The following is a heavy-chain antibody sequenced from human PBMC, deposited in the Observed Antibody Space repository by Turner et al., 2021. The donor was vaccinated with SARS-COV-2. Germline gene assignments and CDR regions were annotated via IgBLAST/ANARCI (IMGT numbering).Heavy chain of an antibody. V-gene: IGHV1-69*08. Sequence: QVQLVQSGAVVKKPGSTVKVSCKASASTFISYTNSWVRQATGQWLEWMGRIIPILGIPNYAQNFQGRVTITADKSTSTAYMELSSLRCEDRAVYYCARDLPYYYDSSGLTSDAFDIWCQGTMVTVSS. J-gene: IGHJ3*02. CDR1: ASTFISYT. CDR2: IIPILGIP. D-gene: IGHD3-22*01. CDR3: ARDLPYYYDSSGLTSDAFDI.